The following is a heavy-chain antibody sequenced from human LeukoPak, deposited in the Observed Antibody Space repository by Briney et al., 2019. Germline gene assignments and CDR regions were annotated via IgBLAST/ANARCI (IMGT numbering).Heavy chain of an antibody. J-gene: IGHJ4*02. CDR2: ISSSSSTI. CDR3: ARDHYYDSSGYFFY. V-gene: IGHV3-48*01. Sequence: GGSLRLSCAASGFTFSSYSMIWGRQAPGKGLEWVSYISSSSSTIYYADSVKGRFTISRDNAKNSLYLQMNSLRAEDTAVYYCARDHYYDSSGYFFYWGQGTLVTVSS. D-gene: IGHD3-22*01. CDR1: GFTFSSYS.